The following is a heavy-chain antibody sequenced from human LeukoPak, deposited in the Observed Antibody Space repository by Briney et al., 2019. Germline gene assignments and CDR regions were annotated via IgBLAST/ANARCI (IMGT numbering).Heavy chain of an antibody. CDR2: ISSSRSYT. Sequence: GGSLRLSCAASGFTFSDYYMSWIRQAPGKGLEWVSYISSSRSYTNYADSVKGRFTISRDNAQNSLNLQMNSLRAEDTAVYYCARPYSSGWYSGFDLWGRGTLVTVSS. V-gene: IGHV3-11*03. CDR3: ARPYSSGWYSGFDL. D-gene: IGHD6-19*01. CDR1: GFTFSDYY. J-gene: IGHJ2*01.